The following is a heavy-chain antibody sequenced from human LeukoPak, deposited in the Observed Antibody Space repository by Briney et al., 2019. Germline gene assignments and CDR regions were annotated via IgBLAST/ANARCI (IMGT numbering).Heavy chain of an antibody. D-gene: IGHD6-19*01. V-gene: IGHV3-66*01. Sequence: GGSLRLSCAASGFTVSSNYMSWVRQAPGKGLEGVSVIYSGGSTYYADSVKGRFTISRDNSNNTVYLRMNSLRAEDTAVYYCARDIGYSSGFDAFDIWGQGTMVTVSS. J-gene: IGHJ3*02. CDR3: ARDIGYSSGFDAFDI. CDR1: GFTVSSNY. CDR2: IYSGGST.